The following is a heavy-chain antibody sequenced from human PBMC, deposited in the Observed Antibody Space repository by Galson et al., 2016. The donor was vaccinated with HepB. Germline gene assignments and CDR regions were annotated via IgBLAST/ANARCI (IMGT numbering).Heavy chain of an antibody. CDR3: ARGDNPDYGDYASAYYYMDA. CDR1: GGSFSGYY. V-gene: IGHV4-34*01. J-gene: IGHJ6*03. CDR2: TNHSGST. D-gene: IGHD4-17*01. Sequence: ETLSLTCAVYGGSFSGYYWSWIRQPPGKGLEWIGETNHSGSTNYNPSLKSRVTISVDTSKNQFSLKLSSVTAADTAVYYCARGDNPDYGDYASAYYYMDAWGKGTTVTVSS.